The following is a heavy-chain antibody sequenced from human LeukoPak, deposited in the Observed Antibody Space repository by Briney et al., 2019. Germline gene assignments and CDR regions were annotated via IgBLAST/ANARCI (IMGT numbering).Heavy chain of an antibody. J-gene: IGHJ4*02. CDR3: SGRDSSRNPWAY. CDR2: IKPDGSEK. CDR1: GFTFSRFW. V-gene: IGHV3-7*01. D-gene: IGHD2-2*01. Sequence: PGGSLRLSCAASGFTFSRFWMNWVRQAPGRGLEWVANIKPDGSEKYYVDSVKGRFTISRDNAKNSVFLQMNSLRAEDTAVYYCSGRDSSRNPWAYWVQGTLVSVSS.